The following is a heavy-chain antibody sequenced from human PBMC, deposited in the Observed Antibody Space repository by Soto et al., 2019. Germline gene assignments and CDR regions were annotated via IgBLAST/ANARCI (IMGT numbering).Heavy chain of an antibody. CDR2: INSDGSGT. Sequence: GGSLRLSCAASGFTFSSYWMHWVRQAPGKGLEWVSRINSDGSGTYYADSVKGRFTISRDNSKNSLYLQMNSLRTEDTALYYCAKEGPGVYSSGYDYWGQGTLVTVSS. D-gene: IGHD6-19*01. V-gene: IGHV3-43*02. CDR1: GFTFSSYW. CDR3: AKEGPGVYSSGYDY. J-gene: IGHJ4*02.